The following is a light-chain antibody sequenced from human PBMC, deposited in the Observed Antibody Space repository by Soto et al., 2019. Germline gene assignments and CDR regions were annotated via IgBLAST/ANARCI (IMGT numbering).Light chain of an antibody. CDR1: QSLQDRDGKSY. Sequence: DIVMTQSPRALSVTPGQPASISCRSPQSLQDRDGKSYLSWYLQKPGQSPQLLIYEVSHRFSGVSDSVSGSGSGTHFTLKISRVEAEDVGVYYCMQTVQPPWTFGQGTKVEIK. CDR2: EVS. CDR3: MQTVQPPWT. J-gene: IGKJ1*01. V-gene: IGKV2D-29*02.